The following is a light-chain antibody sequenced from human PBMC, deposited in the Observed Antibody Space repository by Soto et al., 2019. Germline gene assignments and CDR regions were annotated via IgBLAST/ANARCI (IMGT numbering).Light chain of an antibody. CDR2: KAS. CDR3: QHYNSYSEE. CDR1: QTISIW. V-gene: IGKV1-5*03. J-gene: IGKJ1*01. Sequence: DIQMTQSPSTLSGSVGDRVTITCRASQTISIWLAWYQQKPGKAPKLLIYKASTLKSGVPSRFSGSGSGTEFTLTISSLQPDDFATYYCQHYNSYSEEFGQAKKV.